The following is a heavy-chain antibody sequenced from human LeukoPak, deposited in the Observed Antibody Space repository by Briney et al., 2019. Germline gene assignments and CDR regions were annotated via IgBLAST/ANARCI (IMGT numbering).Heavy chain of an antibody. CDR1: GYTFTDSF. D-gene: IGHD1-26*01. Sequence: ASAKVSCKAFGYTFTDSFIQWLRQAPGQGLEWMGRVDPSDGGINYAQKFQGRVTMTRDTSISTAYMELRSLTSDDSAFYYCVRGVGTTTPKWFDPWGQGTLVTVSS. CDR2: VDPSDGGI. V-gene: IGHV1-2*06. CDR3: VRGVGTTTPKWFDP. J-gene: IGHJ5*02.